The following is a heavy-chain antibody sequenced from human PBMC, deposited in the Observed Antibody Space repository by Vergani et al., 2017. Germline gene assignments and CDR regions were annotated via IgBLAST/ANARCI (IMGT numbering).Heavy chain of an antibody. J-gene: IGHJ4*02. Sequence: EVQLVESGGGLVQPGGSLRLSCAASGFTFSSYWMHWVRQAPGKGLVWVSRSNSDGSSTSYADSVKGRFTISRDNAKNTLYLQMNSLRAEDTAVYYCARGSWRGGYDSFFDYWGQGTLVTVSS. CDR2: SNSDGSST. V-gene: IGHV3-74*01. D-gene: IGHD5-12*01. CDR3: ARGSWRGGYDSFFDY. CDR1: GFTFSSYW.